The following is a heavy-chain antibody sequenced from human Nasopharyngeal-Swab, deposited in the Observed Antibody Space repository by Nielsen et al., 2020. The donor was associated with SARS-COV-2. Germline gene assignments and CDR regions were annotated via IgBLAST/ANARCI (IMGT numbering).Heavy chain of an antibody. CDR3: ARIAQAAEPH. Sequence: SQTLSLTCAISGDSVSSNSAAWGWIRQSPSRGLEWLGRTYYRSQWYFNYAASVKGRITINPDTSNNQFSLQLSSVTPEDTAVYYCARIAQAAEPHWGQGTLVTVSS. V-gene: IGHV6-1*01. J-gene: IGHJ4*02. D-gene: IGHD1-14*01. CDR2: TYYRSQWYF. CDR1: GDSVSSNSAA.